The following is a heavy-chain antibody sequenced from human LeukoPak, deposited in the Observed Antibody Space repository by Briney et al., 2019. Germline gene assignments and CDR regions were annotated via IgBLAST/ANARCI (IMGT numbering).Heavy chain of an antibody. J-gene: IGHJ4*02. CDR3: ATLFSADDWGPYYFDY. Sequence: ASVKVSCKVSGYTLTELSMHWVRQAPGKGLEWMGGFDPEDGETIYAQKFQGRVTMTEDTSTDTAYMELSSLRSEGTAVYYCATLFSADDWGPYYFDYWGQGTLVTVSS. V-gene: IGHV1-24*01. CDR1: GYTLTELS. CDR2: FDPEDGET. D-gene: IGHD7-27*01.